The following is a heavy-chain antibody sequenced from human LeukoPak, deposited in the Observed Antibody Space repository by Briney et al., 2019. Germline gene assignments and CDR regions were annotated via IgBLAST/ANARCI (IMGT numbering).Heavy chain of an antibody. J-gene: IGHJ4*02. Sequence: ASVKVSCKASGYTFNGYYMHWVRQAPGQGLEWMGWINPNSGGTNYAQKFQGRVTMTRDTSISTAYMELSRLRSDDTAVYYCARMAYYDILTGYQNLDYWGQGTLVTVSS. CDR2: INPNSGGT. CDR1: GYTFNGYY. D-gene: IGHD3-9*01. V-gene: IGHV1-2*02. CDR3: ARMAYYDILTGYQNLDY.